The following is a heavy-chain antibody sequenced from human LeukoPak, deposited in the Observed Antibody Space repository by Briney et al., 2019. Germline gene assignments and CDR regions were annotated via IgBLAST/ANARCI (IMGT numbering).Heavy chain of an antibody. D-gene: IGHD3-22*01. CDR1: GGSISSYY. Sequence: SETLSLTCTVSGGSISSYYWSWIRQPPGKGLEWIGYIYYSGSTNYNPSLKSRVTISVDTSKNQFSLKLSSVTAADTAVYYCARGGYYDSSPDYWGQGTLVTVSS. J-gene: IGHJ4*02. CDR3: ARGGYYDSSPDY. CDR2: IYYSGST. V-gene: IGHV4-59*01.